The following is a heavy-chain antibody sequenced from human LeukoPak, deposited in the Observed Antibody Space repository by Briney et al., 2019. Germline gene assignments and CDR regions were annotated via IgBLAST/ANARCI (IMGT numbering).Heavy chain of an antibody. CDR3: ARSRYGSYYPFDF. CDR2: LSYSEDT. J-gene: IGHJ4*02. Sequence: SETLSLTCSVSGDSISSSGYYWGWIRQPPGKGLGWIGSLSYSEDTYYNPSLKSRVTISVGTSKTQFSLNLTSVTASDTAVYYCARSRYGSYYPFDFWGQGTLVTLSS. V-gene: IGHV4-39*01. D-gene: IGHD1-26*01. CDR1: GDSISSSGYY.